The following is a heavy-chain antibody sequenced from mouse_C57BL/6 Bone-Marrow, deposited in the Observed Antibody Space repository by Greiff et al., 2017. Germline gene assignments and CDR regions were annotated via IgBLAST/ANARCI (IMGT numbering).Heavy chain of an antibody. V-gene: IGHV14-4*01. D-gene: IGHD2-1*01. CDR2: IDPENGDT. J-gene: IGHJ2*01. CDR1: GFNIKDDY. CDR3: TTDGNYVEYYLDY. Sequence: VQLQQSGAELVRPGASVTLSCTASGFNIKDDYMHWVKQRPEQGLEWIGWIDPENGDTEYASKFQGKATITADTSSNTAYLQLSSLTSEDTAVYYCTTDGNYVEYYLDYWGQGTTLTVSS.